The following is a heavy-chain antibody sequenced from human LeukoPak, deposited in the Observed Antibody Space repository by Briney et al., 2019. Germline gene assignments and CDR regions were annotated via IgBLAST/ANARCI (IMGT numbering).Heavy chain of an antibody. D-gene: IGHD5-24*01. CDR1: GFTFTTYG. Sequence: GGSLRLSCVASGFTFTTYGMNWVRQAPGKGLEWVSSISGSGSGGSTYYADSVKGRFTISRDNSKNTLYLQMNSLRAEDTAVYYCAKSGYNRFDYWGQGTLVTVSS. J-gene: IGHJ4*02. CDR3: AKSGYNRFDY. CDR2: ISGSGSGGST. V-gene: IGHV3-23*01.